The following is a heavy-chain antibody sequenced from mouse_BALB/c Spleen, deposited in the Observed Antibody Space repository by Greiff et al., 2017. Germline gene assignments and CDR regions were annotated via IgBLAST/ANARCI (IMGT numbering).Heavy chain of an antibody. CDR2: IRNKANGYTT. CDR3: ARVGTTGYFDY. V-gene: IGHV7-3*02. D-gene: IGHD1-1*01. J-gene: IGHJ2*01. CDR1: GFTFTDYY. Sequence: EVMLVESGGGLVQPGGSLRLSCATSGFTFTDYYMSWVRQPPGKALEWLGFIRNKANGYTTEYSASVKGRFTISRDNSQSILYLQMNTLRAEDSATYYCARVGTTGYFDYWGQGTTLTVSS.